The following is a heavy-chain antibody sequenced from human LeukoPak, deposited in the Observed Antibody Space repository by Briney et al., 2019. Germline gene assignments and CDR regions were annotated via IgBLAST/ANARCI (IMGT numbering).Heavy chain of an antibody. CDR3: ARSLGDY. V-gene: IGHV4-34*01. CDR2: INHSGST. J-gene: IGHJ4*02. CDR1: GGSFSGYY. Sequence: SETLSLTCAVYGGSFSGYYWSWIRQPPGKGLEWIGEINHSGSTNYNPSLKSRVTISVDTSKNQFSLKLSSVTAEDTAVYYCARSLGDYWGQGTLVTVSS.